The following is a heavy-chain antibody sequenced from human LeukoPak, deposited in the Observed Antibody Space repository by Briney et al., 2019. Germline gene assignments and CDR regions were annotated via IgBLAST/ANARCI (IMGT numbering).Heavy chain of an antibody. J-gene: IGHJ4*02. CDR2: ISWNGGSI. CDR1: GFTFDDYA. D-gene: IGHD6-19*01. Sequence: PGRPLRLSCAASGFTFDDYAMHWVRQAPGKGLEWVSGISWNGGSIGYADSVKGRFTISRDNAKNSLYLQMSSLRAEDTALYYCAKSGRYSSGWYYFDYWGQGTLVTVSS. V-gene: IGHV3-9*01. CDR3: AKSGRYSSGWYYFDY.